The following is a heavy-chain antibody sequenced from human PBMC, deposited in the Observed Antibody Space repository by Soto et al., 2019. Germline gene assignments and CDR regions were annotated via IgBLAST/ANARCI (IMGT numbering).Heavy chain of an antibody. CDR1: GDSIRSYY. J-gene: IGHJ4*02. CDR3: ARCFSGNYPSRPEEQYYFDS. V-gene: IGHV4-59*07. D-gene: IGHD1-26*01. CDR2: IYYSGYT. Sequence: SYTLSLTCTVSGDSIRSYYWSLIRQPPGKGLEWIGYIYYSGYTSYNPSLKSRVTISVDTSKNQFSLKLNSVTAADTAVYYCARCFSGNYPSRPEEQYYFDSWGKGTLVTVSS.